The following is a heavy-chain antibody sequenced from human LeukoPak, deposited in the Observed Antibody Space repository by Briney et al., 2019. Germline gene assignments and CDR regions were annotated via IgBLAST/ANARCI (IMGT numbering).Heavy chain of an antibody. CDR2: IYYSGST. V-gene: IGHV4-59*01. J-gene: IGHJ6*03. CDR3: ARGTARYCSSTSCPYYYYYYMDV. Sequence: SETLSLTCTVSGGSISSYYWSWIRQPPGKGLEWTGYIYYSGSTNYNPSLKSRVTISVDTSKNQFSLKLSSVTAADTAVYYCARGTARYCSSTSCPYYYYYYMDVWGKGTTVTVSS. D-gene: IGHD2-2*01. CDR1: GGSISSYY.